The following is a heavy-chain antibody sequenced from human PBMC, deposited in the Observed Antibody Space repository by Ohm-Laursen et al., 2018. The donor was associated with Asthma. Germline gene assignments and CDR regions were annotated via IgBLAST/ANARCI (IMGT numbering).Heavy chain of an antibody. J-gene: IGHJ6*02. CDR1: GFTFSTYA. CDR2: ISYDGSNT. CDR3: AKGRRGMDV. V-gene: IGHV3-30-3*01. Sequence: SLRLSCAASGFTFSTYAMHWVRQAPAKGLEWVAGISYDGSNTFYADSVKGRFTISRDNSKNTLYLQMNSLRAEDTAVYYCAKGRRGMDVWGQGTTVTVSS.